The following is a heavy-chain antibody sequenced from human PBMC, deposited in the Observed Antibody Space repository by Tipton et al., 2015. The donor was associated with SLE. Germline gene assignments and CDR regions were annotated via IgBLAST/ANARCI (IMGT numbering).Heavy chain of an antibody. J-gene: IGHJ4*02. CDR2: IYTSGST. V-gene: IGHV4-61*02. CDR3: AGGDLTVADY. CDR1: GGSISSGSYY. Sequence: TLSLTCTVSGGSISSGSYYWSWIRQPAGKGLEWIGRIYTSGSTNYNPSLKSRVTISVDTSQNQFSLSLSSVTAADTAVYYCAGGDLTVADYWGQGTLVTVSS. D-gene: IGHD7-27*01.